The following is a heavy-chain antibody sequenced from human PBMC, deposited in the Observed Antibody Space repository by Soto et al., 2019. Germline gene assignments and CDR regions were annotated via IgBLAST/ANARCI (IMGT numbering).Heavy chain of an antibody. D-gene: IGHD3-3*01. CDR2: INHTGGT. CDR1: GGSVNGYY. CDR3: ATRITVFGLLIPPFDP. Sequence: QVHLQQWGAGLLKPSETLSLTCAVYGGSVNGYYWNWIRQPPGKGLEWIGAINHTGGTHYNPSLKSRVTMSVDTSKNQFSLRLSSATAADTAIYYCATRITVFGLLIPPFDPWGQGTQVTVSS. J-gene: IGHJ5*02. V-gene: IGHV4-34*02.